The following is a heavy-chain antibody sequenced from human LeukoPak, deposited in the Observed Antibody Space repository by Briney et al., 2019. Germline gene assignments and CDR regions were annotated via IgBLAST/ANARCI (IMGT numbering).Heavy chain of an antibody. D-gene: IGHD3-10*01. V-gene: IGHV3-33*01. CDR1: GFTFSNYV. CDR2: IWCDGSNK. J-gene: IGHJ6*02. CDR3: ARDRVQVGWCYYYGSGSPSGYGMDV. Sequence: GGSLRLSCAASGFTFSNYVVHWVRQAPGKGLEWVAGIWCDGSNKYYADSVKGRFTISRDNPKNELYLQMNSLRAEDTAVYYSARDRVQVGWCYYYGSGSPSGYGMDVWGQGTTVTVSS.